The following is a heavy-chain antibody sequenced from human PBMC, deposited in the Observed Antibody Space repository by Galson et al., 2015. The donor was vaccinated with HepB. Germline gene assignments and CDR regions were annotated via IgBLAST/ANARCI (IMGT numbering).Heavy chain of an antibody. J-gene: IGHJ5*02. D-gene: IGHD3-3*01. Sequence: SLRLSCAASGFTFGDYAMSWFRQAPGKGLEWVGFIRSKAYGGTTEYAASEKGRFTISRDDSKSIAYLQMNSLKTEDTAVYYCTRVVYYDFWSGYYMFDPWGQGTLVTVSS. V-gene: IGHV3-49*03. CDR2: IRSKAYGGTT. CDR1: GFTFGDYA. CDR3: TRVVYYDFWSGYYMFDP.